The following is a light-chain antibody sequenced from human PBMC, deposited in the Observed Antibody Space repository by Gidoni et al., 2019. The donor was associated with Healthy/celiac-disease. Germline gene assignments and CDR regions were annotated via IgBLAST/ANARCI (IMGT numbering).Light chain of an antibody. CDR1: QSVSSSY. J-gene: IGKJ5*01. CDR2: GAS. Sequence: EIVLTKSPGTLSLSPGERATLSCRASQSVSSSYLAWYQQKPGQAPRLLIYGASSRATGIPDRFSGSGSGTDFTLTISRLEPEDFAVYYCQQYGSSPITFXXXTRLEIK. V-gene: IGKV3-20*01. CDR3: QQYGSSPIT.